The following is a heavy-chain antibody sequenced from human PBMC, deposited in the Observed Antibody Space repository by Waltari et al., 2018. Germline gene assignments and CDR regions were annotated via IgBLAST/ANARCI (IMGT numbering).Heavy chain of an antibody. D-gene: IGHD3-22*01. CDR2: IYTSGST. CDR1: GGSISSYF. Sequence: QVQLQESGPGLVKPSETLSLTCTVSGGSISSYFWSWIRQPAGKGLEWIGRIYTSGSTNYNPSLKSRVTMSVDTSKNQFSLKLSSVTAADTAVYYCARGENYYDSSGYYLTDPNYFDYWGQGTLVTVSS. CDR3: ARGENYYDSSGYYLTDPNYFDY. J-gene: IGHJ4*02. V-gene: IGHV4-4*07.